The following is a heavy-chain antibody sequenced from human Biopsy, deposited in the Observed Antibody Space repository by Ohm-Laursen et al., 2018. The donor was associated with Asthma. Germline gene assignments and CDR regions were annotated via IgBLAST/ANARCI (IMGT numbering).Heavy chain of an antibody. CDR3: ARKAGSCISRTCYSLDF. V-gene: IGHV1-69*13. D-gene: IGHD2-2*01. CDR1: GGTFNTYV. J-gene: IGHJ4*02. Sequence: SVTVSCQSLGGTFNTYVIGWVRQAPGQGIAWMGGINSVFGTTTYPQKFQDRVTITADDSTSTVYMELSSLGSEDTAVYYCARKAGSCISRTCYSLDFWGQGTLVTVSS. CDR2: INSVFGTT.